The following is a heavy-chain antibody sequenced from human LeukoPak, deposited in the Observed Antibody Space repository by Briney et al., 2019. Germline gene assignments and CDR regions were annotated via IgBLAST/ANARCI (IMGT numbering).Heavy chain of an antibody. CDR1: GFTFRNYG. V-gene: IGHV3-30*02. Sequence: GGSLRLSCAASGFTFRNYGMHWVRQAPGKGLEWVAFIQYDGRDKYYADSVKGRFTISRDNSKNTFYLQMNSLRPEDTAVYYCGNWEEIAVVATTEDDWGQGILVTVSS. CDR2: IQYDGRDK. CDR3: GNWEEIAVVATTEDD. D-gene: IGHD1-14*01. J-gene: IGHJ4*02.